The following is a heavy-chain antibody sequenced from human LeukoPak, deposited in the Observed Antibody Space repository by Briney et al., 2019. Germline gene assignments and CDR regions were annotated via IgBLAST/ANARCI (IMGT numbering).Heavy chain of an antibody. V-gene: IGHV3-53*01. J-gene: IGHJ4*01. Sequence: GGSLRLSCAASGFTISSNYMSWVRQAPGKGLEWISVIYSGGSTGYADSVKGRFTISRDNSKNTLYLQMNSLRAEDTAVYYCARVVQRWLQDWGQGTLVTVSS. CDR3: ARVVQRWLQD. D-gene: IGHD5-24*01. CDR1: GFTISSNY. CDR2: IYSGGST.